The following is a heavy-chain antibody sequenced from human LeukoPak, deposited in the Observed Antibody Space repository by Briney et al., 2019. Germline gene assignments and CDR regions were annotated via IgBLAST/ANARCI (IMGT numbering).Heavy chain of an antibody. J-gene: IGHJ4*02. CDR2: FYYSGST. CDR1: GGSINSYY. V-gene: IGHV4-59*01. CDR3: ARELKVGNTGYYFDY. D-gene: IGHD2/OR15-2a*01. Sequence: SETLSLTCTVSGGSINSYYWSWIRQPPGKGLEWIGYFYYSGSTNYNPSLKSRDTISVDTSKNQFSLELSSVTAADTAVYYCARELKVGNTGYYFDYWGQGALVTVSS.